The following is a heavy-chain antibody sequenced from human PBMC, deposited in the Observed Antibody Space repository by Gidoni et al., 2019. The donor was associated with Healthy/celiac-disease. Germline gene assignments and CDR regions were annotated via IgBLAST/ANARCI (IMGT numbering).Heavy chain of an antibody. V-gene: IGHV3-23*01. J-gene: IGHJ4*02. Sequence: EVQLLESGGGLVQPGGSLRLSCAASGFTFSSYAMSWVRQAPGKGLEWVSAISGSGGSTYYADSVKGRFTISRDNSKNTLYLQMNSLRAEDTAVYYCAKDRGRYYYDSSGYLDYWGQGTLVTVSS. CDR1: GFTFSSYA. CDR2: ISGSGGST. CDR3: AKDRGRYYYDSSGYLDY. D-gene: IGHD3-22*01.